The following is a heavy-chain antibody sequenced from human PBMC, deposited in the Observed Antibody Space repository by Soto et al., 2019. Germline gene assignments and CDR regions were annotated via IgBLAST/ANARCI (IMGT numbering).Heavy chain of an antibody. CDR1: GGTFSSYA. Sequence: SVKVSCKASGGTFSSYAISWVRQAPGQGLEWMGGIIPIFGTANYAQKFQGRVTITADESTSTAYMELSSLRSEDTAVYYCARDTYDSSGYYYSDYWGQGTLVTVSS. V-gene: IGHV1-69*13. CDR2: IIPIFGTA. J-gene: IGHJ4*02. D-gene: IGHD3-22*01. CDR3: ARDTYDSSGYYYSDY.